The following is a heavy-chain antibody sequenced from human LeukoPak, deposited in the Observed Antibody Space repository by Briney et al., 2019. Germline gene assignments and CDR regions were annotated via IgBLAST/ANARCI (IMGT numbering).Heavy chain of an antibody. CDR2: ISYDGSNK. J-gene: IGHJ6*02. D-gene: IGHD6-13*01. CDR3: AKGDSSSWATYYYYYYGMDV. CDR1: GFTFSSYG. Sequence: PGRSLRLSCAASGFTFSSYGMNWVRQAPGKGLEWVAVISYDGSNKYYADSVKGRFTISRDNSKNTLYLQMNSLRAEDTAVYYCAKGDSSSWATYYYYYYGMDVWGQGTTVTVSS. V-gene: IGHV3-30*18.